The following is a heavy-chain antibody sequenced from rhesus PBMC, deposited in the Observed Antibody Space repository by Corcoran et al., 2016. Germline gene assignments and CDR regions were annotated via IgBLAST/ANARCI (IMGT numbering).Heavy chain of an antibody. D-gene: IGHD2-2*01. J-gene: IGHJ1*01. CDR3: ALGMPFEF. Sequence: QVQLQESGPGLVKPSETLPLTCAVYVSSIILTYWSWIRQPPGRGLEWIGYIFGGSGSTTYNPSLESRVTISKDTSKNQFSLKLNSVTAADTAVYYCALGMPFEFWGQGALVIVSS. CDR2: IFGGSGST. V-gene: IGHV4S7*01. CDR1: VSSIILTY.